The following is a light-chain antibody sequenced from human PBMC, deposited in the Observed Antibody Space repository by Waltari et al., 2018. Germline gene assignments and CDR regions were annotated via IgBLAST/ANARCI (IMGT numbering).Light chain of an antibody. CDR3: QQYNSYSAIT. V-gene: IGKV1-5*03. CDR1: QTISTW. CDR2: KSS. J-gene: IGKJ5*01. Sequence: DIQMTQFPSTLSASVGDRATITCRASQTISTWLDWYQQKPGEAPKLLIYKSSSLQFGVPSRFSGSGSGTEFTLTISSLQPDDFATYHCQQYNSYSAITFGQGTRLEIK.